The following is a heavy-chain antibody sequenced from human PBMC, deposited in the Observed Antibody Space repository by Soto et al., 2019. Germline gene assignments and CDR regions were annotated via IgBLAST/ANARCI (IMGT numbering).Heavy chain of an antibody. J-gene: IGHJ4*02. Sequence: QVQLVESGGGVVQPGRSLRLSCAASGFTFSSSGMHWVRQAPGKGLEWVAIISYDGSNEYYADSVKGRFTISRDNSKNTRYLQMNSLGAEDTAVYYCAKGGAGAYYYDSSGYHIDYWGQGTLVTVSS. V-gene: IGHV3-30*18. CDR1: GFTFSSSG. CDR2: ISYDGSNE. CDR3: AKGGAGAYYYDSSGYHIDY. D-gene: IGHD3-22*01.